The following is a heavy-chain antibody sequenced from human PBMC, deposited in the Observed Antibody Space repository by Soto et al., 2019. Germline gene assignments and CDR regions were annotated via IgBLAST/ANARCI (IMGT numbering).Heavy chain of an antibody. CDR1: GFTFSSYG. V-gene: IGHV3-30*18. Sequence: GGSLRLSCAASGFTFSSYGMHWVRQAPGKGLEWVAVISYDGSNKYYADSVKGRFTISRDNSKNTLYLQMNSLRAEDTAVYYCAKAHFGVVIANHRYNAFDIWGQGTMVTVSS. J-gene: IGHJ3*02. D-gene: IGHD3-3*01. CDR3: AKAHFGVVIANHRYNAFDI. CDR2: ISYDGSNK.